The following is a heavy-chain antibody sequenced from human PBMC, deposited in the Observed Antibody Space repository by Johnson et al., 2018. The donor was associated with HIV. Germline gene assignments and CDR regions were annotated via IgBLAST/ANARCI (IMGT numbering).Heavy chain of an antibody. Sequence: EVQLVESGGGLIQPGGSLRLSCAASGFNVSSNYMSWVRQAPGKGLEWVSVIYSGGTTYYADSVKGRFTISRDNSKNTLYLQMNSLRAEDTAVYYCAKAQDYDILIEVAFDIWGQGTMVTVSS. D-gene: IGHD3-9*01. V-gene: IGHV3-53*01. J-gene: IGHJ3*02. CDR2: IYSGGTT. CDR1: GFNVSSNY. CDR3: AKAQDYDILIEVAFDI.